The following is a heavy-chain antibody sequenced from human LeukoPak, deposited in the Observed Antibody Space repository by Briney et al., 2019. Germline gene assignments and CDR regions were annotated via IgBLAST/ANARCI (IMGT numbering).Heavy chain of an antibody. CDR3: ARDSGSQMFDP. CDR2: IIPILGIA. D-gene: IGHD3-10*01. Sequence: ASVKVSCKASEGTFSSYAISWVRQAPGQGLEWMGRIIPILGIANYAQKFQGGVTITADKSTSTAYMELSSLRSEDTAVYYCARDSGSQMFDPWGQGTLVTVSS. V-gene: IGHV1-69*04. CDR1: EGTFSSYA. J-gene: IGHJ5*02.